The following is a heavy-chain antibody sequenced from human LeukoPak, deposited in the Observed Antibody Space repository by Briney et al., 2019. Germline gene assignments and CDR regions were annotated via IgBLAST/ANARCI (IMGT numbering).Heavy chain of an antibody. CDR2: INHSGST. CDR3: ARRVQDASSSGWSNSAYYFDY. V-gene: IGHV4-34*01. Sequence: ASETLSLTCAVYGGSFSGYYWSWIRQLPGKGLEWIGEINHSGSTNYNPSLKSRVTISVDTSKNQFSLKLSSVTAADTAVYYCARRVQDASSSGWSNSAYYFDYWGQGTLVTVSS. J-gene: IGHJ4*02. D-gene: IGHD6-19*01. CDR1: GGSFSGYY.